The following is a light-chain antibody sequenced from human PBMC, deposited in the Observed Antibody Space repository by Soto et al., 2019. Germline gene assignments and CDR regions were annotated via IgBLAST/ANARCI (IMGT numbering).Light chain of an antibody. V-gene: IGKV1-5*03. J-gene: IGKJ1*01. Sequence: DIQMTQSPSTLSASVGDRVTITCRASQSISSWLAWYQQKPGKAPKLLINKASSLESGVPSRFSGSGSGTEFTLTISSLEPDDFAIYYCQHSNSYAWTFGRGTKVEIK. CDR3: QHSNSYAWT. CDR2: KAS. CDR1: QSISSW.